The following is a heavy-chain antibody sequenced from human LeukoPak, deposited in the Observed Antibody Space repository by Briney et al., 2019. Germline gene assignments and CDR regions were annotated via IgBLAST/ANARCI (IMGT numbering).Heavy chain of an antibody. J-gene: IGHJ4*02. CDR3: ARDRGAAVLDY. CDR1: GFTFSSYE. V-gene: IGHV3-48*03. Sequence: PGGSLRLSCAASGFTFSSYEMNWVRQAPGKGLEVVSHMSNSCSTIYYADSVKGRFTISRDNAKNSLFLQMNSLRVEDTAVYFCARDRGAAVLDYWGQGTLVTVST. D-gene: IGHD6-13*01. CDR2: MSNSCSTI.